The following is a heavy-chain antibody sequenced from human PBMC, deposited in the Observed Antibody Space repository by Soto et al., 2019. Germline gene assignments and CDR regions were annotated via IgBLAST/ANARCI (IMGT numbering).Heavy chain of an antibody. Sequence: SQTLSLTCAISGDSVSSNSAAWNWIRQSPSRGLEWLGRTYYRSKWYNDYAVSVKSRITINPDTSENQFSLQLNSVTPEDTAVYYCARGEGIAVAVAPYYYYYGMDVWGQGTTVTVSS. D-gene: IGHD6-19*01. CDR2: TYYRSKWYN. J-gene: IGHJ6*02. CDR1: GDSVSSNSAA. CDR3: ARGEGIAVAVAPYYYYYGMDV. V-gene: IGHV6-1*01.